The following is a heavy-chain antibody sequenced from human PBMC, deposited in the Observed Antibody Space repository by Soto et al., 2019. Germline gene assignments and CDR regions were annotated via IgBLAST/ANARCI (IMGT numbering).Heavy chain of an antibody. Sequence: SETLSLACSFSGGSIDSSTYYWGWIRQPPGKGLEWIGSVYYSGSSYYSPSLKSRVTMSVDSSKNHFSLILDSVTAADTAVYYCVSINAGGWYYFDYWGQGILVTVSS. CDR1: GGSIDSSTYY. J-gene: IGHJ4*02. CDR2: VYYSGSS. CDR3: VSINAGGWYYFDY. D-gene: IGHD6-19*01. V-gene: IGHV4-39*02.